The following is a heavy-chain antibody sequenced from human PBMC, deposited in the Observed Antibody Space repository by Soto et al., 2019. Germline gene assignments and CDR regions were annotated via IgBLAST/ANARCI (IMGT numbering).Heavy chain of an antibody. V-gene: IGHV1-8*01. Sequence: QVQVVQSRGEVKKPGASVKVSCKTSGYTFTDYDINWVRQATGQGLEWMGWVSPGNGNAGYAPQFQGRVTMTSDTSISTVYMELSSLTSEDTAVYFCEVTTGFWGQGTMITVSS. CDR3: EVTTGF. D-gene: IGHD2-21*02. J-gene: IGHJ4*02. CDR1: GYTFTDYD. CDR2: VSPGNGNA.